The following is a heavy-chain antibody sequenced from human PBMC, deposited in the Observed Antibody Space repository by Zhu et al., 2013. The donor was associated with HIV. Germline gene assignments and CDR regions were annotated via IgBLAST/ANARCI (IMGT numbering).Heavy chain of an antibody. Sequence: QVQLVQSGAEVTKPGASVKVSCKASRYTFTGYYIHWVRQAPGQGLEWMGWINPNSGDTNYAQKFQARVSMTRDTSITTAYMELSRLTSDDTAVYFCARGYDNTNFDYWGQGTLVTVSS. CDR1: RYTFTGYY. CDR3: ARGYDNTNFDY. J-gene: IGHJ4*02. CDR2: INPNSGDT. V-gene: IGHV1-2*02. D-gene: IGHD5-12*01.